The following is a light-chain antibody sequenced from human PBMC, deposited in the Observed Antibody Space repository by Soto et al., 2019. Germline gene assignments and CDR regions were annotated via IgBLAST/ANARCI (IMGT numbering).Light chain of an antibody. J-gene: IGKJ2*01. V-gene: IGKV3-11*01. CDR1: QSVASY. CDR3: QQRGSWPRT. CDR2: DAS. Sequence: EIVLTQSPATLSLSPGEKATLSCRASQSVASYLAWYRQKRGQAPRLLIYDASNRANDIPARISGSGSATEFTLTITSLEPEDFGVYYCQQRGSWPRTFGQGTTLEL.